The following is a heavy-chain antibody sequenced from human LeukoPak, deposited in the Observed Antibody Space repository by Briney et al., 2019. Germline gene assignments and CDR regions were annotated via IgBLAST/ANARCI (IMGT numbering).Heavy chain of an antibody. V-gene: IGHV1-46*03. J-gene: IGHJ4*02. D-gene: IGHD2-21*01. CDR2: INPSGGST. CDR1: GYTFTSYY. CDR3: ARAPYCGGDCYYFDY. Sequence: ASVKVSCKASGYTFTSYYMHWVRQAPGQGLEWMGIINPSGGSTSYAQKFQGRVTMTRDTSTSTVYMELSSLRSEDTAVYYCARAPYCGGDCYYFDYWGQGTLVRLL.